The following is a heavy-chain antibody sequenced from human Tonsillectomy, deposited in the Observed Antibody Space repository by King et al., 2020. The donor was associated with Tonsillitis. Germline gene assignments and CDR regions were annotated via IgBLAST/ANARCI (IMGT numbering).Heavy chain of an antibody. V-gene: IGHV3-30*01. CDR1: GFTFSSYA. CDR3: ASAPLGVISYYFDH. Sequence: VQLVESGGGVVQPGRSLRLSCAASGFTFSSYAMHWVRQAPGKGLEWVAVISDDGSNKYYADSVKGRFTISRDNSKNTLCLQMNSLRAEDTAVYYCASAPLGVISYYFDHWGQGSLVTVSS. CDR2: ISDDGSNK. D-gene: IGHD3-16*01. J-gene: IGHJ4*02.